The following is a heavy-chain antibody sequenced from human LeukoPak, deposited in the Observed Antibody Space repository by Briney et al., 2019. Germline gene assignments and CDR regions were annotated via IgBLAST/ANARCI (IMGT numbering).Heavy chain of an antibody. D-gene: IGHD3-3*01. Sequence: SETLSLTCTVSGGSISGQYLSWIRQPPGRGLEWIGYISYSGSTKYNPSLKSRVTISVDTSKNQFSLKLNSMTAADTSVYSCARLRFLEWLFPWFDPWSQGTLVTVSS. CDR2: ISYSGST. V-gene: IGHV4-59*08. J-gene: IGHJ5*02. CDR3: ARLRFLEWLFPWFDP. CDR1: GGSISGQY.